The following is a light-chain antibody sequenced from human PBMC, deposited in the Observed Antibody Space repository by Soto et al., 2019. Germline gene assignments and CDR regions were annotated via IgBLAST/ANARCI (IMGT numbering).Light chain of an antibody. J-gene: IGKJ5*01. CDR2: DAS. Sequence: IVLTQSPGTRSFSPLERATLSCRASHSFGNSYLAWYQQKPGQAPRLLIYDASSRATGIPDRFSGSGSGADFTLTISRLEPEDFAVYYCQQYGTSPRTFGPGTRLEIK. CDR1: HSFGNSY. CDR3: QQYGTSPRT. V-gene: IGKV3-20*01.